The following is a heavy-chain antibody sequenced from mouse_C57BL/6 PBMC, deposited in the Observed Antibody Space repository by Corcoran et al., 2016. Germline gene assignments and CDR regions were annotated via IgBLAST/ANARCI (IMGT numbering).Heavy chain of an antibody. CDR2: INPNNGGT. Sequence: EVQLQQSGPELVKPGASVKISCKASGYTFTDYYMNWVKQSHGKSLEWIGDINPNNGGTSYNQKFKGKATLTVDKSSSTAYMELRSLTSEDSAVYYCARGGNWGYFDVWGTGTTVTVSS. J-gene: IGHJ1*03. V-gene: IGHV1-26*01. CDR1: GYTFTDYY. CDR3: ARGGNWGYFDV. D-gene: IGHD4-1*01.